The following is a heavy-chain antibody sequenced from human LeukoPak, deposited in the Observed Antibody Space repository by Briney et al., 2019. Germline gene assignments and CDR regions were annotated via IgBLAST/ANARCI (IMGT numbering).Heavy chain of an antibody. CDR1: GYTFTGYY. CDR3: ARAWGSYGCYGMDV. Sequence: ASVKVSCKASGYTFTGYYMHWVRQAPGQGLEWMGWINPNSGGTNYAQKFQGRVTMTRDTSISTAYMELSRLRSDDTAVYYCARAWGSYGCYGMDVWGRGTTVTVSS. D-gene: IGHD3-16*01. V-gene: IGHV1-2*02. J-gene: IGHJ6*02. CDR2: INPNSGGT.